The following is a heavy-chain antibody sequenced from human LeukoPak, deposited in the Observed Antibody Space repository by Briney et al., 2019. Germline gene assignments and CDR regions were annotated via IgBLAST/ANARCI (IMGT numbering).Heavy chain of an antibody. J-gene: IGHJ4*02. Sequence: GGSLRLSCAASGFTFRNYAMHWVRQAPGKGLEWVAVISYDGSYKDYADSVKGRFTISRDNSKNTLYLQMNSLRPEDTAVYYCARGARKGDDYGGFFDYWGQGTLVTVSS. V-gene: IGHV3-30*04. D-gene: IGHD4-23*01. CDR2: ISYDGSYK. CDR3: ARGARKGDDYGGFFDY. CDR1: GFTFRNYA.